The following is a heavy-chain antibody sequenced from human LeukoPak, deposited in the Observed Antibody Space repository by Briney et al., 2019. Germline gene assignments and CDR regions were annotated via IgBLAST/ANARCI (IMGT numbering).Heavy chain of an antibody. Sequence: SVKVSCKASGGTFISYAISWVRQAPGQGLGWMGGIIPIFGTANYAQKFQGGVTITADESTSTAYMELSSLRSEDTAVYYCARDRATYSSSSSWFDPWGQGTLVTVSS. V-gene: IGHV1-69*13. CDR1: GGTFISYA. D-gene: IGHD6-6*01. J-gene: IGHJ5*02. CDR2: IIPIFGTA. CDR3: ARDRATYSSSSSWFDP.